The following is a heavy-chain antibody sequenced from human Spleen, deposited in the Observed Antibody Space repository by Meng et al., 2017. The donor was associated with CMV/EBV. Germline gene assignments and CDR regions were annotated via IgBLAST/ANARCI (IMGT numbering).Heavy chain of an antibody. CDR2: IIPIFGTA. Sequence: SVKVSCKASGGTFSSYAISWVRQAPGQGLEWMGGIIPIFGTANYAQKFQGRVTITTDESTSTAYMELSSLRSEDTAVYYCARDRIFGVVTGYYYYYGMDVWGQGTTVTVSS. CDR1: GGTFSSYA. D-gene: IGHD3-3*02. V-gene: IGHV1-69*05. J-gene: IGHJ6*02. CDR3: ARDRIFGVVTGYYYYYGMDV.